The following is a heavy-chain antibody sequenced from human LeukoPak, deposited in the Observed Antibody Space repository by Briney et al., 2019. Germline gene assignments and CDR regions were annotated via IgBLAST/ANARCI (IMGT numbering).Heavy chain of an antibody. D-gene: IGHD1-26*01. V-gene: IGHV3-53*01. Sequence: GGSLRLSCAASGFTVSSNYMSWARQAPGKGLEWVSVIYSGGSTYYADSVKGRFTISRDNSNNTLYLQINSLRAEDTAVYYCARGTSGTFKSFDYWGQGTLVTVSS. CDR2: IYSGGST. CDR3: ARGTSGTFKSFDY. J-gene: IGHJ4*02. CDR1: GFTVSSNY.